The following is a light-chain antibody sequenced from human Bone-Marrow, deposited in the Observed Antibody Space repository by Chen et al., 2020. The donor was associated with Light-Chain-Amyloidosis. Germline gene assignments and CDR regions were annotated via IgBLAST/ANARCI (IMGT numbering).Light chain of an antibody. CDR2: DAF. J-gene: IGKJ2*01. V-gene: IGKV1-5*01. Sequence: DIQMTQSPSTLSPSVGDRVTITCRASQSISTSLAWYQQKPGKAPKLLIYDAFTLEAGVPSRFSGSGSGTYFTLTINSLQPDDFATYFCQPYNRYPYPFGQGTKLEI. CDR1: QSISTS. CDR3: QPYNRYPYP.